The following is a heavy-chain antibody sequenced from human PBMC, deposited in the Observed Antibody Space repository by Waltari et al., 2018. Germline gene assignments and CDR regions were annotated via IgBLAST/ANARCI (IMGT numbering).Heavy chain of an antibody. Sequence: QLQLQESGPGLVKPSETLSLTCTVSGGSISSSSYYWGWIRQPPGKGLEWIGSIDYSGGTYYNPSLKSRVTISVDTSKNQFSLKLSSVTAADTAVYYCARRKEGSGIDWSYYYYYMDVWGKGTTVTVSS. V-gene: IGHV4-39*01. CDR2: IDYSGGT. J-gene: IGHJ6*03. CDR1: GGSISSSSYY. D-gene: IGHD3-9*01. CDR3: ARRKEGSGIDWSYYYYYMDV.